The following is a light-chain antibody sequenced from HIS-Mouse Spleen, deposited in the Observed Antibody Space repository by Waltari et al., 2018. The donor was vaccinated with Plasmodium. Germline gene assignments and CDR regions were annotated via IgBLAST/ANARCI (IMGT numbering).Light chain of an antibody. CDR2: EDS. J-gene: IGLJ3*02. CDR1: ALPKKY. Sequence: SYELTQPPSVSVSPGQTARITCSGDALPKKYAYWYQQKSGQAPVLVIYEDSKRPTGTPERCAGSSSGTMATLTISGAQVEDEADYYCYSTDSSGNHNWVFGGGTKLTVL. CDR3: YSTDSSGNHNWV. V-gene: IGLV3-10*01.